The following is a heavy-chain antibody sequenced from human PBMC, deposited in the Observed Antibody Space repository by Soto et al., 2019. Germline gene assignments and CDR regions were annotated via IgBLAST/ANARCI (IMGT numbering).Heavy chain of an antibody. D-gene: IGHD3-10*01. CDR3: ASEQYYHGSGTRACDF. CDR2: ISRSGSTI. Sequence: EVQLVESGGGLVQPGGSLRVSCAASGFTFSSYEMNWVRQAPGKGLEWVSYISRSGSTIYYADSVKGRFTISRDNAKNSLYLQMNSLRAADTAVYYCASEQYYHGSGTRACDFWGQGTLVTVSA. V-gene: IGHV3-48*03. CDR1: GFTFSSYE. J-gene: IGHJ4*02.